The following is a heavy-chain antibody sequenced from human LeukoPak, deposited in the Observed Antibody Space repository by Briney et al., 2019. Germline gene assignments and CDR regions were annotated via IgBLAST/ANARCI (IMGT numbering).Heavy chain of an antibody. J-gene: IGHJ4*02. D-gene: IGHD3-22*01. CDR1: GFTFSTNS. CDR3: ARDPHYYDSSGNYGGFEY. CDR2: ISSGSSIR. Sequence: PGGSLRLSCAASGFTFSTNSMKWVRQAPGKGLEWISYISSGSSIRYYADSVKGRFTISRDNAKNSLYLQMNSLRAEDTAVYYCARDPHYYDSSGNYGGFEYWGQGTLVTVSS. V-gene: IGHV3-21*05.